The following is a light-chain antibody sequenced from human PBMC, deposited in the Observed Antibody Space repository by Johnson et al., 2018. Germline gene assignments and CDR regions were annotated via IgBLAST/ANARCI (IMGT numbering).Light chain of an antibody. V-gene: IGLV1-51*02. CDR3: GTWDRCLSAGNV. CDR1: SSNIGNNY. J-gene: IGLJ1*01. Sequence: QSVLTQPPSVSAAPGQKVTISCSGSSSNIGNNYVSWYQQLPGTAPKLLIYENNKRPSGIPDRLSGSKSGTSATLALTGLQTGDEADYYCGTWDRCLSAGNVFGTGTKVTVL. CDR2: ENN.